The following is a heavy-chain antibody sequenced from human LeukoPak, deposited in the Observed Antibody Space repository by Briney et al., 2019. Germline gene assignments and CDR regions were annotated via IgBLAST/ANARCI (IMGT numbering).Heavy chain of an antibody. Sequence: SETLSLTCTVSGGSISSYYWSWIRQPPGKGLEWIGYIYYSGSTNYNPSLKSRVTISVDTSKNQFSLKLSSVTAADTAVYYCASFPSSSWILRNWFDPWGQGTLVTVSS. V-gene: IGHV4-59*01. CDR1: GGSISSYY. J-gene: IGHJ5*02. D-gene: IGHD6-13*01. CDR2: IYYSGST. CDR3: ASFPSSSWILRNWFDP.